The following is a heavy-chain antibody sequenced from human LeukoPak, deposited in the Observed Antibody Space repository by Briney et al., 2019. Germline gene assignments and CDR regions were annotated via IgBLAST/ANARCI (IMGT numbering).Heavy chain of an antibody. CDR1: GFSFSSYA. CDR2: MSSSDDGR. Sequence: GGSLRLSCATSGFSFSSYAMSWVRPAPGKGLAWVSAMSSSDDGRYYAASVRGRFTISRDTSRSTLYLQMNSLRAEDAAVYYCAKAPVTSCRGAFCYPFDYWGQGTLVTVSS. J-gene: IGHJ4*02. D-gene: IGHD2-15*01. V-gene: IGHV3-23*01. CDR3: AKAPVTSCRGAFCYPFDY.